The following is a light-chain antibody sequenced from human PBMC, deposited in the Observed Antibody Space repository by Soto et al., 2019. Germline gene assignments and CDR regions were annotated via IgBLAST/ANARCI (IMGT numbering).Light chain of an antibody. Sequence: DIQMTQSPSSLSASVGDRVTITCRASQSIRSYLNWYQQKPGKAPNLLIYAASSLHSGVPSRFSGSGSGTDFTLTISSLQPEDFATYYCQQSYTTPRTFGQGTKVEIK. J-gene: IGKJ1*01. CDR1: QSIRSY. CDR2: AAS. V-gene: IGKV1-39*01. CDR3: QQSYTTPRT.